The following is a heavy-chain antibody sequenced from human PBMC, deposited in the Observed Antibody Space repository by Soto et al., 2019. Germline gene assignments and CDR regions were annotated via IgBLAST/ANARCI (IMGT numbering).Heavy chain of an antibody. CDR3: ARDQYYYDSSGYNWFDP. Sequence: SETLSLTCTVSGGSISSYYWSWIRQPPGKGLEWIGYIYYSGSTNYNPSLKSRVTISVDTSKNQFSLKLSSVTAADTAVYYCARDQYYYDSSGYNWFDPWGQGTLVTVSS. CDR2: IYYSGST. D-gene: IGHD3-22*01. V-gene: IGHV4-59*01. CDR1: GGSISSYY. J-gene: IGHJ5*02.